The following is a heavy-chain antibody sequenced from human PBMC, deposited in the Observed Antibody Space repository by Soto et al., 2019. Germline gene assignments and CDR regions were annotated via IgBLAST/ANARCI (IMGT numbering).Heavy chain of an antibody. J-gene: IGHJ6*03. CDR2: ISSSSSYI. CDR3: ARDPTWGCGGDCYPQNYYMDV. CDR1: GFTFSSYS. V-gene: IGHV3-21*01. Sequence: GGSLRLSCAASGFTFSSYSMNWVRQAPGKGLEWVSSISSSSSYIYYADSVKGRFTISRDNAKNSLYLQMNSLRAEDTAVYYCARDPTWGCGGDCYPQNYYMDVWGKGTTVTVSS. D-gene: IGHD2-21*01.